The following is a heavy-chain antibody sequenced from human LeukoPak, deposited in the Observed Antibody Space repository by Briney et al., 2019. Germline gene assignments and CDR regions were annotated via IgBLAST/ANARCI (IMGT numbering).Heavy chain of an antibody. CDR1: GYTFTNHY. CDR2: INPGDGST. Sequence: ASVKVSCKTAGYTFTNHYLHWVRQAPGQGLEWMGIINPGDGSTKYAQKFQGRVTMTRDTSTSTVYMDLSSLRSGDTAVYYCTRVGQLVFNYWGQGTLVTVSS. D-gene: IGHD6-6*01. CDR3: TRVGQLVFNY. V-gene: IGHV1-46*03. J-gene: IGHJ4*02.